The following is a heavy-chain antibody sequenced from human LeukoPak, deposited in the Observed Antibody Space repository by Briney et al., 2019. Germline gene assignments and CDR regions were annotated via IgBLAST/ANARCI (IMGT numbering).Heavy chain of an antibody. Sequence: GGSLRLSCAASGFTFSSYGMHWVRQAPGKGLEWVAFIRYDGSNKYYADSVKGRFTISRDNSKNTLYLQMNSLRAEDTAVYYCAKDGVIVGAITGAFDIWGQGTMVTVSS. V-gene: IGHV3-30*02. D-gene: IGHD1-26*01. CDR3: AKDGVIVGAITGAFDI. J-gene: IGHJ3*02. CDR2: IRYDGSNK. CDR1: GFTFSSYG.